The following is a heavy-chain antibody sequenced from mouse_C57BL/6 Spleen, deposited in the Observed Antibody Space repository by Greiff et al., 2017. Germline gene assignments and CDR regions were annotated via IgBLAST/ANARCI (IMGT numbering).Heavy chain of an antibody. CDR2: IDPSDSYT. J-gene: IGHJ4*01. Sequence: VKLQQPGAELVMPGASVKLSCKASGYTFTSYWMHWVKQRPGQGLEWIGEIDPSDSYTNYNQKFKGKSTMTVDKSSSTAYMQLSSLTSEDSAVYYCAFYGNYAMDYWGQGTSVTVSS. V-gene: IGHV1-69*01. CDR3: AFYGNYAMDY. D-gene: IGHD2-1*01. CDR1: GYTFTSYW.